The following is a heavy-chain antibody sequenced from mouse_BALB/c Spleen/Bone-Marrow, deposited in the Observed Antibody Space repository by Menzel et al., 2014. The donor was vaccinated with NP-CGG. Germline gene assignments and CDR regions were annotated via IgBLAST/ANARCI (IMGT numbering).Heavy chain of an antibody. CDR3: ARYWDAY. Sequence: VQLQQSGAELAKPGASVKMSCKVSDYTFTSYWIHWVEQRPGQGLEWIGYIDPRTANTEYSQKFKDKATLTADKSSSTAYMQLSSLTSEDSAVYYCARYWDAYWGQGTLVTVSA. V-gene: IGHV1-7*01. J-gene: IGHJ3*01. CDR1: DYTFTSYW. D-gene: IGHD4-1*01. CDR2: IDPRTANT.